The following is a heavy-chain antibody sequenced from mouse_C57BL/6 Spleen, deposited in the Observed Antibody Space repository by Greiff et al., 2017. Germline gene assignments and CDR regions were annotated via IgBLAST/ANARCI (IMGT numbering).Heavy chain of an antibody. D-gene: IGHD2-4*01. CDR3: ARRAHYDDDGGGFAD. CDR1: GYTFTSYW. CDR2: IYPGSGST. Sequence: QVQLQQPGAELVKPGASVKLSCKASGYTFTSYWITWVKQRPGQGLEWIGDIYPGSGSTNYNEKFKSKATLTVDTSSSTAYMQLSSLTTEDSAVDYCARRAHYDDDGGGFADWGQGTLVTVSA. V-gene: IGHV1-55*01. J-gene: IGHJ3*01.